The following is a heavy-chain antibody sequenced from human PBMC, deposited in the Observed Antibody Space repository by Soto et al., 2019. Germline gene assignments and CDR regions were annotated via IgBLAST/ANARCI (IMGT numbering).Heavy chain of an antibody. V-gene: IGHV3-9*01. CDR2: ISWNSGSI. J-gene: IGHJ6*02. D-gene: IGHD3-10*01. CDR1: GFTVSSNY. Sequence: SLRLSCAASGFTVSSNYMSWVRQAPGKGLEWVSGISWNSGSIGYADTVKGRFTISRDNAKNSLYLQMNSLRAEDTALYYCAKDVRYGSGAYYYGIDVWGQGTTVTVSS. CDR3: AKDVRYGSGAYYYGIDV.